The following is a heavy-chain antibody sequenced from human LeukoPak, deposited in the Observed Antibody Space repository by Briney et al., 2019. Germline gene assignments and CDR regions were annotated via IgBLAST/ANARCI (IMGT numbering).Heavy chain of an antibody. D-gene: IGHD3-22*01. Sequence: PGGSLRLSCAASGFTVSNNYMTWVRQAPGKGLEWVSLIYSGGSTYYADSVKGRFTISRDNSKNTLYLQMNSLRAEDTAVYYCARDGGYYYDSSGYLDAFDIWGQGTMVTVSS. V-gene: IGHV3-66*01. J-gene: IGHJ3*02. CDR1: GFTVSNNY. CDR3: ARDGGYYYDSSGYLDAFDI. CDR2: IYSGGST.